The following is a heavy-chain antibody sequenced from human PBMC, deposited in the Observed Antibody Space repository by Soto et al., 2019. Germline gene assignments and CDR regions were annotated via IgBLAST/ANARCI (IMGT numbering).Heavy chain of an antibody. CDR1: GFTFSSYT. J-gene: IGHJ4*02. CDR2: ISSSRSYI. Sequence: EVQLVESGGGLVKPGGSLRLSCAASGFTFSSYTINWVRQAPGKGLEWVSSISSSRSYIYYADSVKGRFTISRDNAKNSLYLQMNSLRAEDTAVYYCASLVYFGYDYWGQGTLVTVSS. CDR3: ASLVYFGYDY. D-gene: IGHD3-3*01. V-gene: IGHV3-21*01.